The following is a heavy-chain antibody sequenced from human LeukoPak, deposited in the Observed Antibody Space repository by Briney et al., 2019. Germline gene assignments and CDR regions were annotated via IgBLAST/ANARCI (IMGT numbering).Heavy chain of an antibody. CDR2: IYHVGGT. J-gene: IGHJ5*02. Sequence: SETLSLTCTVSGGSISSGGYYWAWLRQSPGKGLEWIGSIYHVGGTYYNPSLKSRVTISIDTSKNQFSLKLTSVTAADTAVYYCARDGRSGYEDLWGPGTLVTVSS. D-gene: IGHD5-12*01. CDR3: ARDGRSGYEDL. V-gene: IGHV4-39*07. CDR1: GGSISSGGYY.